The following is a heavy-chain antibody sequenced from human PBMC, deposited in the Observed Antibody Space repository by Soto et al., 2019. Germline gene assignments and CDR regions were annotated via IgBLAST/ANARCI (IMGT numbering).Heavy chain of an antibody. CDR3: ARLSGASDAFDI. CDR1: GGTFSRYT. CDR2: IIPNLGIT. Sequence: GASVKVSCKASGGTFSRYTISWVRQAPGQGLEWMGWIIPNLGITNYAQKFQGRVTITGDKSISTAYMELSRLRSDDTAVYYCARLSGASDAFDIWGQGTMVTVSS. J-gene: IGHJ3*02. V-gene: IGHV1-69*02. D-gene: IGHD2-15*01.